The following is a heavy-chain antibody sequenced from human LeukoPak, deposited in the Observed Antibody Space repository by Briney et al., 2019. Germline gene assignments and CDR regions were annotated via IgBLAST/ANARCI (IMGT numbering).Heavy chain of an antibody. D-gene: IGHD2-21*01. CDR3: AKFLPTHIVVANYYFDY. Sequence: GGSLRLSCAASGFTFSSYAMSWVRQAPGKGLELVSAISGSGGSTYYADSVKGRFTISRDNSKNTLHLQMNSLRAEDTAVYYCAKFLPTHIVVANYYFDYWGQGTLVTVSS. CDR2: ISGSGGST. J-gene: IGHJ4*02. V-gene: IGHV3-23*01. CDR1: GFTFSSYA.